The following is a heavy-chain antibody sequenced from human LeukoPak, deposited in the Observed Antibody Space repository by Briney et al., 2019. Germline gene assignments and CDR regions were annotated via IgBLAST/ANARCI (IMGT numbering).Heavy chain of an antibody. Sequence: GGSLRLSCEASGFIFNSYWMSWVRQAPGKGLEWVANIKQDGSEKYYVDSVKGRFTISRDNAKNSLYLQMNSLRAEDTAVYYCARQMATILGGILDYWGQGTLVTVSS. D-gene: IGHD5-24*01. CDR1: GFIFNSYW. J-gene: IGHJ4*02. CDR3: ARQMATILGGILDY. CDR2: IKQDGSEK. V-gene: IGHV3-7*01.